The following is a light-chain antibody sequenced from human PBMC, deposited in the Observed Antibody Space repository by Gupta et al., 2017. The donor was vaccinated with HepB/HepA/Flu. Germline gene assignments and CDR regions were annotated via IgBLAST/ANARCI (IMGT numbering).Light chain of an antibody. CDR2: KAS. CDR3: QQHNNYPLT. J-gene: IGKJ4*01. V-gene: IGKV1-5*03. Sequence: DIQMNQSPSTLSASVGDRVTIPCRASQSVSTWLDWYQQKPGKAPKLLIYKASSLQSGVPSRFSGSGSGTEFTLTISSLQPDDFAIYYCQQHNNYPLTFGGGTKVEIK. CDR1: QSVSTW.